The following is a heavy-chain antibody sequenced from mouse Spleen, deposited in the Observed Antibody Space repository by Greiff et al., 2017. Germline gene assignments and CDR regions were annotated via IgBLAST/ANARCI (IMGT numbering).Heavy chain of an antibody. V-gene: IGHV3-6*01. Sequence: EVQLQESGPGLVKPSQSLSLTCSVTGYSITSGYYWKWIRQFPGNKLEWMGYISYDGSNNYNPSLKNRISITRDTSKNQFFLKLNSVTTEDTATYYCARDGDPYYAMDYWGQGTSVTVSS. J-gene: IGHJ4*01. CDR1: GYSITSGYY. CDR3: ARDGDPYYAMDY. CDR2: ISYDGSN. D-gene: IGHD2-13*01.